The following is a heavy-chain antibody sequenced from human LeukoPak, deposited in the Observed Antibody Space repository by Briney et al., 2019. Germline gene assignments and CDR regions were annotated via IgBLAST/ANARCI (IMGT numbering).Heavy chain of an antibody. V-gene: IGHV3-7*01. D-gene: IGHD6-25*01. Sequence: GGSLRLSCAASGFSFGTYWMSWVRQAPGKGLEWVANIKPDGIEKNYADSVKGRFSVFRDSTQNSLFLQMDSLRPEDTAVYYCAKGGHLDDWGQGTLVTVST. CDR3: AKGGHLDD. CDR2: IKPDGIEK. J-gene: IGHJ4*02. CDR1: GFSFGTYW.